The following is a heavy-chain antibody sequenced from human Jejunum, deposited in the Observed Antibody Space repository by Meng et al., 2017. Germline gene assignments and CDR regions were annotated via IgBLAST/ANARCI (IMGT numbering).Heavy chain of an antibody. J-gene: IGHJ1*01. CDR1: GFSFSTYW. Sequence: GGSLRLSCAASGFSFSTYWMHWVRQAPGKGLVWVSRINDDESRTNYADSVKGRFTISRDNAKNTLYLQLNSLTVEDTAVYYCARGALGGTSYEEYFPHWGQGTLVTVSS. V-gene: IGHV3-74*01. CDR2: INDDESRT. D-gene: IGHD1-26*01. CDR3: ARGALGGTSYEEYFPH.